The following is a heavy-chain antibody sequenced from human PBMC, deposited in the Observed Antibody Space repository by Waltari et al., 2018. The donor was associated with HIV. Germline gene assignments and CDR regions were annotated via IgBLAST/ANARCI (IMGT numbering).Heavy chain of an antibody. D-gene: IGHD3-9*01. J-gene: IGHJ3*02. Sequence: PASGFTFSGSAMHWVRQASGKGLEWVGRIRSKANSYATAYAASVKGRFTISRDDSKNTAYLQMNSLKTEDTAVYYCTTHYDILTGYPPTAFDIWGQGTMVTVSS. CDR2: IRSKANSYAT. CDR1: GFTFSGSA. V-gene: IGHV3-73*01. CDR3: TTHYDILTGYPPTAFDI.